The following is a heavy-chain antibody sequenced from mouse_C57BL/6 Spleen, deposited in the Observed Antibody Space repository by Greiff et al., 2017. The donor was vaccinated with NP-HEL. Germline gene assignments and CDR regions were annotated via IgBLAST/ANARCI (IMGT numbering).Heavy chain of an antibody. CDR3: VIPDYEYDSFDY. D-gene: IGHD2-4*01. Sequence: EVQVVESGGGLVQPKGSLKLSCAASGFSFNTYAMNWVRPAPGKGLEWVARIRSKCNNYETYYADAVKDRFTISRDDSESMLYLQRNNLKTEDTAMYYCVIPDYEYDSFDYWGQGTTLTVSS. J-gene: IGHJ2*01. V-gene: IGHV10-1*01. CDR1: GFSFNTYA. CDR2: IRSKCNNYET.